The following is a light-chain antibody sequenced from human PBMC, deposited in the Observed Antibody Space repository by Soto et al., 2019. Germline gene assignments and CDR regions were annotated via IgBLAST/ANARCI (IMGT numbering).Light chain of an antibody. J-gene: IGKJ1*01. CDR2: SAS. V-gene: IGKV1-39*01. Sequence: DSQVTQTPSSLSASVGDRVTITCRTSLSITTYINWYQQKTGKAPKLLIYSASRLQSGVPSRFGGRGSGTDFSLTISSLQPEDFATYDWQLSDSIPLTFGQGTKVDIK. CDR3: QLSDSIPLT. CDR1: LSITTY.